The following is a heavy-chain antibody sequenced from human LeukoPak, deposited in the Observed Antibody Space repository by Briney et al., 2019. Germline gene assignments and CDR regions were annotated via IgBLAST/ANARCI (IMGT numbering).Heavy chain of an antibody. CDR3: ARDVADCGGDCPEWNYYYGMDV. V-gene: IGHV3-33*08. Sequence: GGSLRLSCAASGFTFSSCAMHWVRQAPGKGLEWVAVIWYDGSNKYYADSVKGRFTISRDNSKNTLYLQMNSLRAEDTAVYYCARDVADCGGDCPEWNYYYGMDVWGQGTTVTVSS. CDR1: GFTFSSCA. CDR2: IWYDGSNK. J-gene: IGHJ6*02. D-gene: IGHD2-21*02.